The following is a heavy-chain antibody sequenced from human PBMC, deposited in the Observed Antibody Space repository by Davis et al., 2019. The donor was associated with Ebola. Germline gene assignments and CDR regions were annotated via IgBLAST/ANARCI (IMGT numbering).Heavy chain of an antibody. V-gene: IGHV3-23*01. CDR1: GFTFSSYA. CDR3: AKSGQPLLYPNYYYYYGMDV. Sequence: GESLKISCAASGFTFSSYAMSWVRQAPGKGLEWVSAISGSGGSTYYADSVKGRFTISRDNSKNTLYLQMNSLRAEDTAVYYCAKSGQPLLYPNYYYYYGMDVWGQGTTVTVSS. D-gene: IGHD2-2*02. CDR2: ISGSGGST. J-gene: IGHJ6*02.